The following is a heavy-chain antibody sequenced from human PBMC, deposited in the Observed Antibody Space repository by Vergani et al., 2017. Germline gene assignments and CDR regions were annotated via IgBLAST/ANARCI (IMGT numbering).Heavy chain of an antibody. D-gene: IGHD5-18*01. J-gene: IGHJ3*02. CDR3: ASGYSYGFDAFDI. Sequence: EVQLVESGGGLVQPGRSLRLSCAASGFTFDDYGMSWVRQAPGKGLEWVSGINWNGGSTGYADSVKGRFTISRDNAKNSLYLQMNSLRAEDTALYHCASGYSYGFDAFDIWGQGTMVTVSS. CDR2: INWNGGST. CDR1: GFTFDDYG. V-gene: IGHV3-20*01.